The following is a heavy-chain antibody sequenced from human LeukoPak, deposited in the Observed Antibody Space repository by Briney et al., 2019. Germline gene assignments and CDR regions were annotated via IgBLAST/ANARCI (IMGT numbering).Heavy chain of an antibody. J-gene: IGHJ4*02. D-gene: IGHD3-22*01. Sequence: PGGSLRLSCAASGFTFSSYGMHWVRQAPGKGLEWVAVISYDGSNKYYADSVKGRFTISRDNSKNTLYLQMNSLRAEDTAVYYCAKCRLSYDSSGTWDYWGQGTLVTVSS. CDR3: AKCRLSYDSSGTWDY. CDR2: ISYDGSNK. CDR1: GFTFSSYG. V-gene: IGHV3-30*18.